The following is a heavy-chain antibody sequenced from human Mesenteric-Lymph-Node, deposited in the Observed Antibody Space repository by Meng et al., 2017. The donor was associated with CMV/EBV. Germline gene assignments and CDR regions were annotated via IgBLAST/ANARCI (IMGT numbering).Heavy chain of an antibody. CDR1: EFTFSDYS. CDR2: ISDSGSHV. D-gene: IGHD2-2*03. CDR3: ARDIGDCVSTTCYYFDS. J-gene: IGHJ4*02. V-gene: IGHV3-21*01. Sequence: QLVESGGGLVNPGGSLRLSCAASEFTFSDYSMNGVRQAPGKGLEWVSSISDSGSHVYYADSVKGRFTISRDNSKNSLSLQMNSLRAEDTAVYYCARDIGDCVSTTCYYFDSWGQGALVTVSS.